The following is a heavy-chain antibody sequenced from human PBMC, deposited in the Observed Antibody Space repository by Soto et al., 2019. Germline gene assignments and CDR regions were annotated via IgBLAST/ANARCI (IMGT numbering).Heavy chain of an antibody. J-gene: IGHJ6*02. V-gene: IGHV3-48*02. CDR1: GVTFSSYS. D-gene: IGHD1-26*01. Sequence: PGGSLRLSCTASGVTFSSYSMNWVRQAPGKGLEWVSYISSSSSTIYYADSVKGRFTISRDNAKNSLYLQMNSLRDEDTAVYYCTATYYYYYGMDVWGQGTTVTVSS. CDR2: ISSSSSTI. CDR3: TATYYYYYGMDV.